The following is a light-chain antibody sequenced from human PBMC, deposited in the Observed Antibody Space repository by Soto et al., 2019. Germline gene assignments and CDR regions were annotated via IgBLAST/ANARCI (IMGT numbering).Light chain of an antibody. CDR3: QQFYNYPRT. Sequence: AIPITPSPSSLSASTGDRVSLTCRATQDIGTYLAWYQQIPGKAPKLLIYDASTLQTGVPSRFSGSGSGTDFTLTISYLQSEDFGTYYCQQFYNYPRTFGQGTKVDIK. J-gene: IGKJ1*01. CDR2: DAS. V-gene: IGKV1-8*01. CDR1: QDIGTY.